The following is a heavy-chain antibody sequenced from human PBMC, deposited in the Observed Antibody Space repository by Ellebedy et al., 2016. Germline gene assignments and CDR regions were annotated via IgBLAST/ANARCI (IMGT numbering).Heavy chain of an antibody. CDR1: GFTFNVAG. Sequence: GESLKISXAASGFTFNVAGMTWVRQAPGKGLEWVATIVFTGTAAYYSDSAKGRFIISRDNVKNLVFLQMNSLRVEDTAVYYCTIDGSEWSRDVWGQGTLVTVSS. CDR2: IVFTGTAA. J-gene: IGHJ4*02. V-gene: IGHV3-21*06. D-gene: IGHD3-3*01. CDR3: TIDGSEWSRDV.